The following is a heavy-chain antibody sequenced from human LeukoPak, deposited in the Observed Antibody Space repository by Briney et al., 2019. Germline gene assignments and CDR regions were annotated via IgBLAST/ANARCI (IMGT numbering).Heavy chain of an antibody. D-gene: IGHD3-22*01. CDR1: GFTVSSNY. CDR3: ASLNHYDSSGYYPFFDY. V-gene: IGHV3-66*01. Sequence: GGSLRLSCAASGFTVSSNYMSWVRQAPGKGLEWVSVIYSGGSTYYADSVKGRFTISRDNSKNTLYLQMNSLRAEDTAVYYCASLNHYDSSGYYPFFDYWGQGTLVTVSS. J-gene: IGHJ4*02. CDR2: IYSGGST.